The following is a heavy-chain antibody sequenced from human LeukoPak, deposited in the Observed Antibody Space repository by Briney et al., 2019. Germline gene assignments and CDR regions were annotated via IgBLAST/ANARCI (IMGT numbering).Heavy chain of an antibody. CDR1: GVSMSDSIT. Sequence: QPSETLSLTCSVSGVSMSDSITWGWVRPPPGKGLEWLANIHDEGSTAPTPSLRSPLTISQDRAKHQFSLKVSCVTAADTAFYYCAQVLTAAGLDLWGQGILVTVSS. CDR2: IHDEGST. V-gene: IGHV4/OR15-8*01. D-gene: IGHD6-25*01. CDR3: AQVLTAAGLDL. J-gene: IGHJ5*02.